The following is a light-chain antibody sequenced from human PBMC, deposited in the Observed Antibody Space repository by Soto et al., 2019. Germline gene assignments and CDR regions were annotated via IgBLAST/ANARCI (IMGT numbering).Light chain of an antibody. CDR1: SSDVGGYNY. Sequence: QSVLTQPPSASGSPGQSVTISCTGTSSDVGGYNYVSWYQQHPGKAPKLMIYEVSKRPSRVPDRFSGSKSGNTASLTVSGLQAEDEADYYCSSYAGSNNFRVFGGGTKVTVL. V-gene: IGLV2-8*01. CDR3: SSYAGSNNFRV. CDR2: EVS. J-gene: IGLJ2*01.